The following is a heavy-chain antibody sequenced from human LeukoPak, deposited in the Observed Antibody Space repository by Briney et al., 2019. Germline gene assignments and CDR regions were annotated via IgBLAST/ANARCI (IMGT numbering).Heavy chain of an antibody. CDR1: GYTFTGYY. D-gene: IGHD1-7*01. V-gene: IGHV1-2*02. CDR3: ARVRRITGTWAYFDY. CDR2: INPNSGGT. J-gene: IGHJ4*02. Sequence: ASVKVSCKASGYTFTGYYMHWVRQAPGQGLEWMGWINPNSGGTNYAQKFQGRVTMTRDTSISTAYMELSRLRSDDTAVYYYARVRRITGTWAYFDYWGQGTLVTVSS.